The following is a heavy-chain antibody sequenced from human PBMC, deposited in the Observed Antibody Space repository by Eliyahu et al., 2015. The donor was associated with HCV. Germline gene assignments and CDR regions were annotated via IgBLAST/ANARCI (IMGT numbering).Heavy chain of an antibody. CDR1: GGSIXXNXW. J-gene: IGHJ4*02. Sequence: QVQLQESGPGLVKPSGTLSLTCAVSGGSIXXNXWWSWVRQPPGKGLEWIGEIYHSGSXNYNPSLKSRVTISVDKSKNQLSLKLASVTAADTAVYYCARDAGGEDSGTYYHFDHWGQGTLVTVSS. V-gene: IGHV4-4*02. CDR3: ARDAGGEDSGTYYHFDH. CDR2: IYHSGSX. D-gene: IGHD1-26*01.